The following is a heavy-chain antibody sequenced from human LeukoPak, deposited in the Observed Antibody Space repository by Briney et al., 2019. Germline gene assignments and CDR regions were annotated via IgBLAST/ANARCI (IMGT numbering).Heavy chain of an antibody. J-gene: IGHJ4*02. V-gene: IGHV3-23*01. CDR1: GFTFNKYA. Sequence: GGSLRLSCAASGFTFNKYALSWVRQAPGKGLEWVSAIGDDGGDKKYADSEKGRFTISRRNSKNTFYLQMSIRGADDTARYYCGRDWNLDYWGQGSLVTVSS. CDR3: GRDWNLDY. D-gene: IGHD1-1*01. CDR2: IGDDGGDK.